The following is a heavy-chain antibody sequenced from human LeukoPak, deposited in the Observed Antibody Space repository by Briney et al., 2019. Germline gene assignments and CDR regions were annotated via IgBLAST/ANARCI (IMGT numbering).Heavy chain of an antibody. CDR1: GGSISSGGYY. CDR2: IYYSGST. D-gene: IGHD2-15*01. CDR3: ARDHLFCSGGNCYWTGFDY. J-gene: IGHJ4*02. Sequence: SETRSLTCTVSGGSISSGGYYWGWIRQHPGKGLEWIGYIYYSGSTYYNPSLKSRVTISVDTSKNQFSLKLSSVTAAVTAVYYCARDHLFCSGGNCYWTGFDYWGQGTLVTVSS. V-gene: IGHV4-31*03.